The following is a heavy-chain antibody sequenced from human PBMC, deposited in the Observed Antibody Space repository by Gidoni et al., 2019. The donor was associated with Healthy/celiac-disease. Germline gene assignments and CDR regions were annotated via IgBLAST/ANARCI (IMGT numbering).Heavy chain of an antibody. V-gene: IGHV3-23*01. Sequence: EVQLLESGGGLVQPGGSLRLSCGASGFTFSSYAMSWVRQAPGKGLEWVSAISGSGGSTYYEDSVKGRFTISRDNSKNTLYLQMNSLRAEDTAVYYGAKAGTYYDILTGYYFDYWGQGTLVTVSS. CDR2: ISGSGGST. CDR3: AKAGTYYDILTGYYFDY. J-gene: IGHJ4*02. D-gene: IGHD3-9*01. CDR1: GFTFSSYA.